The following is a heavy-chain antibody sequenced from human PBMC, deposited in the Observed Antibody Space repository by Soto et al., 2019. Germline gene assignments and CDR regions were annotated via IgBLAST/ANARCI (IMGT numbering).Heavy chain of an antibody. Sequence: ASVKVSCKASGYTFTSYDINWVRQATGQGLEWMGWMNPNSGNTGYAQKFQGRVTMTRNTSISTAYMELSSLRSEDTAVYYCARRPARVYQYYYYYMDVWGKGTTVTVSS. D-gene: IGHD6-13*01. CDR1: GYTFTSYD. CDR3: ARRPARVYQYYYYYMDV. V-gene: IGHV1-8*01. J-gene: IGHJ6*03. CDR2: MNPNSGNT.